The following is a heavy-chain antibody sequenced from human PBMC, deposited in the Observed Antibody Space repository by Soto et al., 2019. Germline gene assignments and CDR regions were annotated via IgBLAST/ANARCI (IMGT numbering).Heavy chain of an antibody. J-gene: IGHJ5*02. D-gene: IGHD1-26*01. CDR1: GGSITSSSYY. Sequence: SETLSLTCTVSGGSITSSSYYWGWIRQPPGKGLGWIGSIYYSGSTYYNPSLKSRVTISVDTSKNQFSLKLSSVTAADTALYYCAPQEVGGTHVYTHSPWGQGTPVTVSS. V-gene: IGHV4-39*01. CDR2: IYYSGST. CDR3: APQEVGGTHVYTHSP.